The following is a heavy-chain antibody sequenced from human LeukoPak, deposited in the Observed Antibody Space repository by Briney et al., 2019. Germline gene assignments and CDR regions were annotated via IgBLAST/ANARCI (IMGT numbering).Heavy chain of an antibody. D-gene: IGHD3-10*01. Sequence: QSGGPLRLSCAASGFIFSSYWMSWVRQTPGKGLEWVANIKQDGSDKYYEDSVKGRFSISRDNAKNSLFLQMNSLRAEDTALYYCARVSIRGARRAFDIWGQGTMVTVSS. CDR1: GFIFSSYW. V-gene: IGHV3-7*03. CDR2: IKQDGSDK. CDR3: ARVSIRGARRAFDI. J-gene: IGHJ3*02.